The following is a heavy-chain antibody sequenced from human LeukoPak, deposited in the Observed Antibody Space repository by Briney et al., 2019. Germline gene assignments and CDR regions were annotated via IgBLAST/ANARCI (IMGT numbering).Heavy chain of an antibody. CDR2: IYTSGST. CDR3: ARAIGGPYSSGWTPDAFDI. V-gene: IGHV4-61*02. D-gene: IGHD6-19*01. CDR1: GGSISSGSYY. J-gene: IGHJ3*02. Sequence: PSETLSLTCTVSGGSISSGSYYWSWIRQPAGKGLEWIGRIYTSGSTNYNPSLKSRVTISVDTSKNQFSLKLSSVTAADTAVYYCARAIGGPYSSGWTPDAFDIWGQGTMVTVSS.